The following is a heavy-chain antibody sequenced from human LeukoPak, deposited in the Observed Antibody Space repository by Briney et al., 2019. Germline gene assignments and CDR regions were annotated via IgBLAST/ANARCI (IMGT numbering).Heavy chain of an antibody. D-gene: IGHD7-27*01. CDR2: IWYDGGNK. V-gene: IGHV3-33*01. Sequence: GGSLRLSCAASGFTFSSYGMHWVRQTPGKGLEWVAVIWYDGGNKFYADSVKGRFTISRDNSKNTLYLQMNSLRAEDTAVYYCAREREDWGLAFDYWGQGTLVTVSS. CDR3: AREREDWGLAFDY. CDR1: GFTFSSYG. J-gene: IGHJ4*02.